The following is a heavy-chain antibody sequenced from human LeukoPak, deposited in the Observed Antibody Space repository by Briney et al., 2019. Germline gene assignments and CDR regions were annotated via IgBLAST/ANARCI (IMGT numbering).Heavy chain of an antibody. CDR2: IKKDGSQR. J-gene: IGHJ4*02. V-gene: IGHV3-7*03. CDR3: AREQGYYYDSSGYYRFDY. D-gene: IGHD3-22*01. Sequence: GSLGLSCAAPGFPFMNYWMNWVRQAPGKGLEWVGNIKKDGSQRNYVDSVKGRFTISRDNAKNSLYLQMNNLRAEDTAVYYCAREQGYYYDSSGYYRFDYWGQGTLVTVSS. CDR1: GFPFMNYW.